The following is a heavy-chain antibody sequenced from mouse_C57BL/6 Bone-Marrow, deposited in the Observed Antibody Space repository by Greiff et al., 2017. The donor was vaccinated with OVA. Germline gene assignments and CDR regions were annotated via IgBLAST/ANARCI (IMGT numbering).Heavy chain of an antibody. J-gene: IGHJ2*01. CDR3: ARLGLDFDY. D-gene: IGHD4-1*01. V-gene: IGHV5-12*01. Sequence: EVKLMESGGGLVQPGGSLKLSCAASGFTFSDYYMYWVRQTPEKRLEWVAYISNGGGSTYYTDTVQGRFTISRDNAKNTLYLQMSRLKSEDTAMYYCARLGLDFDYWGQGTTLTVSS. CDR1: GFTFSDYY. CDR2: ISNGGGST.